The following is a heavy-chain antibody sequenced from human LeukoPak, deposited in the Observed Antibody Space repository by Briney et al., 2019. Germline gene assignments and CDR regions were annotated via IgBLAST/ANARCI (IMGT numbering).Heavy chain of an antibody. Sequence: HSGGSLRLSCAASGFTFSNYWMSWVRQAPGKGLEWVANIKQDGSEKYYVDSVKGRFSISRDNAKNSLYLQINSLRAEDTAVYYCAREKFLEWYAVAGTFGYFDYWGQGTLVTVSS. V-gene: IGHV3-7*03. CDR2: IKQDGSEK. J-gene: IGHJ4*02. CDR3: AREKFLEWYAVAGTFGYFDY. D-gene: IGHD6-19*01. CDR1: GFTFSNYW.